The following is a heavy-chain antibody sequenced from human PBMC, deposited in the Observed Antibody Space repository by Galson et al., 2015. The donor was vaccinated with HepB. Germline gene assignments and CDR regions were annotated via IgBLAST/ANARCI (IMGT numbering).Heavy chain of an antibody. D-gene: IGHD1/OR15-1a*01. J-gene: IGHJ5*02. V-gene: IGHV1-2*02. Sequence: SVKVSCKASGYTFTGYYMHWVRQAPGQGLEWMGWINPNSGGTNYAQKFQGRVTMTRDTSISTAYMELSRLRSDDTAVYYCARDGPYHGTYNWFDPWGQGTLVTVSS. CDR1: GYTFTGYY. CDR3: ARDGPYHGTYNWFDP. CDR2: INPNSGGT.